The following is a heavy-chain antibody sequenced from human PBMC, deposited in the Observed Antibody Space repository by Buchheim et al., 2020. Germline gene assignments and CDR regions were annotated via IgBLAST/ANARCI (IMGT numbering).Heavy chain of an antibody. D-gene: IGHD6-13*01. CDR3: ARDLDIAAAGWFGY. V-gene: IGHV3-33*01. Sequence: QVQLVESGGGVVQPGRSLRLSCAASGFTFSSYGMHWVRQAPGKGLEWVAVIWYDGSNKYYADSVKGRFTISRDNFKNTLYLKMNSLRAEDTAVYYCARDLDIAAAGWFGYWGQGTL. CDR1: GFTFSSYG. CDR2: IWYDGSNK. J-gene: IGHJ4*02.